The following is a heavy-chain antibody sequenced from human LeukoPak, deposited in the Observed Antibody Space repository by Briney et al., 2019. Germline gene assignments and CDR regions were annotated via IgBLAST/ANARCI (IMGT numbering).Heavy chain of an antibody. Sequence: GASVKVSCKVSGYTLTELSLHWVRQAPGKGLDWMGGLDPEDGEMIYSQKFQGRVTMTEDTSTDIAYMEMSSLRSEDTAVYYCATGRTKWDLLNYWGQGTLVTVSS. J-gene: IGHJ4*02. V-gene: IGHV1-24*01. CDR1: GYTLTELS. D-gene: IGHD1-26*01. CDR2: LDPEDGEM. CDR3: ATGRTKWDLLNY.